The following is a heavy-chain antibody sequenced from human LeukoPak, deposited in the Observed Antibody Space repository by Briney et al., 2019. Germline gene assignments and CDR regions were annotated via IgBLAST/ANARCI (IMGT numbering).Heavy chain of an antibody. CDR2: INPDTGDT. J-gene: IGHJ3*01. V-gene: IGHV1-2*02. CDR3: SMFEV. D-gene: IGHD3-10*02. CDR1: GYIFTDYY. Sequence: ASVKVSCKASGYIFTDYYLNWVRQAPGQGLEWMGWINPDTGDTNSAQKFQGRVTMTRDTSVSTAYMELSGLQYDDTAMYYCSMFEVWGQGTMVTISS.